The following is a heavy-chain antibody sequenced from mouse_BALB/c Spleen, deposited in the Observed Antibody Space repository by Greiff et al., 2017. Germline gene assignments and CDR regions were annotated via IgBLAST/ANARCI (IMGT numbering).Heavy chain of an antibody. Sequence: EVQLQESGPGLVKPSQSLSLTCSVTGYSITSGYYWNWIRQFPGNKLEWMGYISYDGSNNYNPSLKNRISITRDTSKNQFFLKLNSVTTEDTATYYCARGRVGRWFAYWGQGTLVTVSA. J-gene: IGHJ3*01. CDR1: GYSITSGYY. D-gene: IGHD4-1*01. CDR3: ARGRVGRWFAY. CDR2: ISYDGSN. V-gene: IGHV3-6*02.